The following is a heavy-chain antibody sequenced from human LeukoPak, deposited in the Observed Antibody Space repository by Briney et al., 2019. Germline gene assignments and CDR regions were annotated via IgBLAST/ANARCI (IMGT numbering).Heavy chain of an antibody. J-gene: IGHJ4*02. Sequence: PGGSRLSCAASGFTVSNYAMSWVRQAPGKGLEWVSVISGSGGSTNFADSVKGRFTSSRDNSKNTLYLQMHSLRVEDTAVYYCAQGRLGYSYGAFDHWGQGTLVTVSS. CDR1: GFTVSNYA. CDR2: ISGSGGST. D-gene: IGHD5-18*01. CDR3: AQGRLGYSYGAFDH. V-gene: IGHV3-23*01.